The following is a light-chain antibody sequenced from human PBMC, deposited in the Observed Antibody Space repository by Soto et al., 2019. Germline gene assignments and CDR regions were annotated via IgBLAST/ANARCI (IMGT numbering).Light chain of an antibody. V-gene: IGLV2-23*01. CDR3: CSYADSTTYV. Sequence: QSALTQPAPVSGSPGQSITISCTGTSSDVGTYNLVSWYQQHPGKAPKLMIYEGSKWPSGVSNRFSGSKSGNTASLTISGLQAEDEADYYCCSYADSTTYVFGTGTKVTVL. CDR1: SSDVGTYNL. J-gene: IGLJ1*01. CDR2: EGS.